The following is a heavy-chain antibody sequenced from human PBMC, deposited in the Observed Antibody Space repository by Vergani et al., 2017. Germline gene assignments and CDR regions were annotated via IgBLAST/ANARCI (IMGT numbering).Heavy chain of an antibody. V-gene: IGHV3-30*03. Sequence: QVQLVESGGGVVQPGRSLRLSCAASGFTFSSYGMHWVRQAPGKGLEWVAVISYDGSNKYYADSVKGRFTISRDNSKNTLYLQMNSLRAEDTAVYYCARDLLPTIFGVVLNNWFDPWGQGTLVTVSS. CDR2: ISYDGSNK. D-gene: IGHD3-3*01. CDR3: ARDLLPTIFGVVLNNWFDP. CDR1: GFTFSSYG. J-gene: IGHJ5*02.